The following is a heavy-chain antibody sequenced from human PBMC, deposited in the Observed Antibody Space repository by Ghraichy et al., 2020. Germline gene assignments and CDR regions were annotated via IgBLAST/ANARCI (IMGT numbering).Heavy chain of an antibody. V-gene: IGHV3-23*01. CDR2: ISGSGGST. CDR1: GFTFSSYA. Sequence: GGSLRLSCAASGFTFSSYAMSWVRQAPGKGLEWVSAISGSGGSTYYADSVKGRFTISRDNSKNTLYLQMNSLRAEDTAVYYCAKWGELEGANKSDKKDAFDIWGQGTMVTVSS. J-gene: IGHJ3*02. D-gene: IGHD1-26*01. CDR3: AKWGELEGANKSDKKDAFDI.